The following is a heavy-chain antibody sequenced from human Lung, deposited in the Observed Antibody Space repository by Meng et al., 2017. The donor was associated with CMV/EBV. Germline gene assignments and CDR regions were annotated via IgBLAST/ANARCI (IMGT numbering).Heavy chain of an antibody. Sequence: ASXXVSXKASGYTFTGYYMHWVRQAPGQGLEWMGWINPNSGGTNYAQKFQGRVTMTRDTSISTAYMELSRLRSDDTAVYYCARGDYHDSTSYQDFDYWGQGXLVTVSS. J-gene: IGHJ4*02. D-gene: IGHD3-22*01. CDR3: ARGDYHDSTSYQDFDY. CDR1: GYTFTGYY. V-gene: IGHV1-2*02. CDR2: INPNSGGT.